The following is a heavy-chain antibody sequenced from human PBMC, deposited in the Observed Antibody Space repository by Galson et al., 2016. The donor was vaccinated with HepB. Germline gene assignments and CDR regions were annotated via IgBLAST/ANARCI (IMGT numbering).Heavy chain of an antibody. CDR2: IWYDGSNT. CDR1: GFTFTSYG. CDR3: AKYSGSYKGYDY. V-gene: IGHV3-33*06. Sequence: SLRLSCATSGFTFTSYGMHWVRQAPGKGLEWVAVIWYDGSNTFYGDSVKGRFIISRDIPKRTVFLQMNSLGAEDTAVYYCAKYSGSYKGYDYWGQGTLVTVSS. D-gene: IGHD1-26*01. J-gene: IGHJ4*02.